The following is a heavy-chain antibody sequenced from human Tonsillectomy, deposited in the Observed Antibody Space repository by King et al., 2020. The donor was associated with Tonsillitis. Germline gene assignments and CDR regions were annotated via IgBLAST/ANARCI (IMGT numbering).Heavy chain of an antibody. D-gene: IGHD3-22*01. CDR3: AKDLGDFYDSSGYFDY. CDR1: GFTFNNYD. J-gene: IGHJ4*02. CDR2: ISYDESNK. Sequence: VQLVESGGGVAQPGRSLRLSCAASGFTFNNYDMHWVRQAPGKGLEWVAVISYDESNKYYADSVKGRFTISRDNSKNTLYLQMNSLSAEDTAVYYCAKDLGDFYDSSGYFDYWGQGTLVTGSS. V-gene: IGHV3-30*18.